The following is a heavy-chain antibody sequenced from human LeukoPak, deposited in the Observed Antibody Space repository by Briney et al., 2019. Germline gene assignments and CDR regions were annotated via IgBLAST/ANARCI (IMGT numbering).Heavy chain of an antibody. J-gene: IGHJ4*02. CDR3: AIRIAVAGPFDY. D-gene: IGHD6-19*01. CDR2: INHSGST. V-gene: IGHV4-34*01. Sequence: SETLSLTCAVYGGSFSGYYWSWIRQPPGKGLEWIGEINHSGSTNYNPSLKSRVTKSVDTSKNQFSLKLSSVTAADTAVYYCAIRIAVAGPFDYWGQGTLVTVSS. CDR1: GGSFSGYY.